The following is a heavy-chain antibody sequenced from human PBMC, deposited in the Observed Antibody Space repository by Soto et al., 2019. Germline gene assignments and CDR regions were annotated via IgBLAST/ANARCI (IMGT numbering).Heavy chain of an antibody. D-gene: IGHD3-3*01. Sequence: ASVKVSCKASGYTFTNYYMYWVRQAPGQGLEWMGWINPNSGGTNYAQMFQGRVTMTRDTSISTAYMELSRLRSDDTAVYFCIRYLRFLEVWFDTWGHGTLVAVSS. J-gene: IGHJ5*01. CDR2: INPNSGGT. CDR1: GYTFTNYY. CDR3: IRYLRFLEVWFDT. V-gene: IGHV1-2*02.